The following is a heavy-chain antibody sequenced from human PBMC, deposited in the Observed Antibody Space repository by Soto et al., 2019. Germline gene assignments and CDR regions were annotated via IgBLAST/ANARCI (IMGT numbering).Heavy chain of an antibody. CDR1: GFSFSDYW. CDR3: SRGGGFSGNYL. D-gene: IGHD1-26*01. CDR2: IDTDVSTT. Sequence: EVQLVESGGGLVQPGGSLRLSCAASGFSFSDYWMHWVRQAPGQGLVWVSCIDTDVSTTTYAGSVKGRFTISRDNVKNTLYWQMDGLRAEDTALYYCSRGGGFSGNYLGGQGTLVTVSS. V-gene: IGHV3-74*01. J-gene: IGHJ4*02.